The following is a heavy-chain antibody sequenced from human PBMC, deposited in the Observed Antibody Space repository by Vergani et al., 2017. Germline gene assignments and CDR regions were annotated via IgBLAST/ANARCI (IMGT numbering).Heavy chain of an antibody. V-gene: IGHV3-53*01. Sequence: EVQLVESGGGLIQPGGSLRLSCAASGLTVSSNYMSWVRQAPGKGLEWVSVLYSAGSTYYADSVKGRFIISRDNSKNTLYLQMNSLRGEDTAVYYCARGCLRMSSRFDPWGQGTLVTVSS. CDR1: GLTVSSNY. J-gene: IGHJ5*02. D-gene: IGHD1-26*01. CDR3: ARGCLRMSSRFDP. CDR2: LYSAGST.